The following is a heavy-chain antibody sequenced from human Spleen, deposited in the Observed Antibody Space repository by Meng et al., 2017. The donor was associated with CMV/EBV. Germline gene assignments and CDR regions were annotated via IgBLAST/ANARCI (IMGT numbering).Heavy chain of an antibody. J-gene: IGHJ4*02. Sequence: YSRHWVRQAPGHGLEWMGWIAPNSGGTKYAQKFQARVTLTRDTSTSTAYMELSRLRSDDAAVYYCARGVGRGAYCTGTSCSISYGDHWCQGTLVTVSS. CDR2: IAPNSGGT. D-gene: IGHD2-8*02. V-gene: IGHV1-2*02. CDR3: ARGVGRGAYCTGTSCSISYGDH. CDR1: YS.